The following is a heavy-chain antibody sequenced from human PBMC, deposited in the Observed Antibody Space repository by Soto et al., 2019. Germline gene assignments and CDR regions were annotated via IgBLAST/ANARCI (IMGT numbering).Heavy chain of an antibody. CDR1: GLTISTYG. J-gene: IGHJ5*02. D-gene: IGHD2-15*01. CDR2: IWYDGSKK. V-gene: IGHV3-33*01. CDR3: ARDGCSGSNCLNWFDP. Sequence: GGSLRLSCAASGLTISTYGMHWVRQAPGKGLEWVAVIWYDGSKKYYADSVKGRFTISRDNAKNSLYLQMNSLRAEDTAVYYCARDGCSGSNCLNWFDPWGQGTLVTVSS.